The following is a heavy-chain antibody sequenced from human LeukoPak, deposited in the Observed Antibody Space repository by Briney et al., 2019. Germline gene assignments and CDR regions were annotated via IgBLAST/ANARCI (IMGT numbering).Heavy chain of an antibody. Sequence: PSETLSLTCTVSGGSISSFYWSWIRQPAGKGPEWIGRLYDTGSTTYNPSLKSRVTMSLDTSKNQFSLKLTSLTAADTAVYFCARVPDNWYFDLWGRGTLVTVSS. V-gene: IGHV4-4*07. CDR1: GGSISSFY. J-gene: IGHJ2*01. D-gene: IGHD1-14*01. CDR2: LYDTGST. CDR3: ARVPDNWYFDL.